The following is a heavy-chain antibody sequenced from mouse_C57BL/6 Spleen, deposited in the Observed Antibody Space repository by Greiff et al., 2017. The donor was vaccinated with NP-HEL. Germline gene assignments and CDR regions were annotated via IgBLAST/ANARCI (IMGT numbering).Heavy chain of an antibody. CDR3: ARGGDGYFYAMDY. D-gene: IGHD2-3*01. V-gene: IGHV5-17*01. CDR2: ISSGSSTI. CDR1: GFTFSDYG. Sequence: EVQRVESGGGLVKPGGSLKLSCAASGFTFSDYGMHWVRQAPEKGLEWVAYISSGSSTIYYADTVKGRFTISRDNAKNTLFLQMTSLRSEDTAMYYVARGGDGYFYAMDYWGQGTSVTVSS. J-gene: IGHJ4*01.